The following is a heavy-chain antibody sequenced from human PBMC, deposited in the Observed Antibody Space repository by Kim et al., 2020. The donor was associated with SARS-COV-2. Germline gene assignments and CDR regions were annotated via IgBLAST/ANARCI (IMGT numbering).Heavy chain of an antibody. J-gene: IGHJ4*02. D-gene: IGHD3-10*01. V-gene: IGHV3-74*01. CDR3: ARATVEGFYGSGSYYDY. Sequence: KARFTISRGNAENTLYLQMNSLRADDTAVYFCARATVEGFYGSGSYYDYWGQGTLVTVSS.